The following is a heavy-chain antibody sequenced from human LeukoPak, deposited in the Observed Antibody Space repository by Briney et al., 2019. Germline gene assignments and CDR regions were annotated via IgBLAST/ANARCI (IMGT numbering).Heavy chain of an antibody. V-gene: IGHV4-30-4*01. CDR3: ARVRRGTMVRGVSGWFDP. CDR1: GGSISSGDYY. D-gene: IGHD3-10*01. Sequence: KPSETLSLTCTVSGGSISSGDYYWSWIRQPPGKGLEWIGYIYYSGSTFYNPSLKSRITISVDTSKKRFSPKLSSVTAADTAVYYCARVRRGTMVRGVSGWFDPWGQGTLVTVSS. J-gene: IGHJ5*02. CDR2: IYYSGST.